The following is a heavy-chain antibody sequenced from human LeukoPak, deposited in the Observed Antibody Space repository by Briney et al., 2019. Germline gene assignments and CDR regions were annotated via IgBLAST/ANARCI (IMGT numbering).Heavy chain of an antibody. CDR3: ARGGVASGLDY. J-gene: IGHJ4*02. Sequence: SETLSLTCTVSGGSISSYYWSWIRQPAGKGLEWIGRIYTSGSANYNPSLKSRVTISVDTSKNQFSLKLSSVTAADTAVYYCARGGVASGLDYWGQGTLVTVSS. CDR1: GGSISSYY. V-gene: IGHV4-4*07. CDR2: IYTSGSA. D-gene: IGHD3-10*01.